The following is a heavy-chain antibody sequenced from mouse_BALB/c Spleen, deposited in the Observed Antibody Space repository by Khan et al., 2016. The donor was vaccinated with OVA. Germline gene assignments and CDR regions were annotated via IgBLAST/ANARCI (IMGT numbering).Heavy chain of an antibody. J-gene: IGHJ2*01. CDR1: GFTFSSYV. CDR3: AREAYRYDEYYFDY. D-gene: IGHD2-12*01. V-gene: IGHV5-6-5*01. Sequence: EVKLLESGGSSVKPGGSLKLSCAVSGFTFSSYVMSWVRQTPEKRLEWVASISSGGSTYYPASVKGRFTISRDNARNIVNLQMSSLRSEDMAIYYCAREAYRYDEYYFDYWGQGTTLTVSS. CDR2: ISSGGST.